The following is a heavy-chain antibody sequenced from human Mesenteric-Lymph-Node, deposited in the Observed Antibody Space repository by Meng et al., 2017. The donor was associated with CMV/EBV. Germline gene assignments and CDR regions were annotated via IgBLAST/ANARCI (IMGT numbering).Heavy chain of an antibody. V-gene: IGHV4-34*01. CDR2: INHSGST. Sequence: SQTLSLTCAVYGGSFSGYYWSWIRQPPGKGLEWIGEINHSGSTNYNPSLKSRVTISVDTSKNQFSLKLSSVTAADTAVYYCAREGLEQLDLDYWGQGTLVTVSS. J-gene: IGHJ4*02. CDR1: GGSFSGYY. D-gene: IGHD6-13*01. CDR3: AREGLEQLDLDY.